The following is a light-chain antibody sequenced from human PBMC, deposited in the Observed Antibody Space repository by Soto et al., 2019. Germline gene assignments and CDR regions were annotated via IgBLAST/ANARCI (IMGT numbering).Light chain of an antibody. CDR1: QSVLYSSNNKNY. V-gene: IGKV4-1*01. Sequence: DTVMTQSPDSLTVSLGERATINCKSSQSVLYSSNNKNYLAWYQQKPGQPPKLLIYWASTRESGVPDRFSGSGSGTDFTLTISSLQAEDVAVYYCQQYYSTPRLTFGGGTKVDIK. J-gene: IGKJ4*01. CDR3: QQYYSTPRLT. CDR2: WAS.